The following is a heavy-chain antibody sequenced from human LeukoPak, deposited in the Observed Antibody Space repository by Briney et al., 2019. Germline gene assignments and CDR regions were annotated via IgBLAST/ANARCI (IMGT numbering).Heavy chain of an antibody. D-gene: IGHD6-13*01. CDR2: ITSSSSFI. CDR3: ASDVLLAADGVIRLDSFDI. Sequence: AGSLRLSCAASGFTFSSYNMNWVLHTPPNRLSWASAITSSSSFIYSADSVKRRFTISRDNAKNSLYLQMHSLRAADTAVYYCASDVLLAADGVIRLDSFDIWGQGPVVTVSS. V-gene: IGHV3-21*01. J-gene: IGHJ3*02. CDR1: GFTFSSYN.